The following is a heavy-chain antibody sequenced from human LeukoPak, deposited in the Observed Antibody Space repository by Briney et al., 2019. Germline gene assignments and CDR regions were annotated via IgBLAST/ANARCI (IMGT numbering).Heavy chain of an antibody. CDR1: GYTFTSYY. CDR3: ARDNLGIQLWLQGYNWFDP. D-gene: IGHD5-18*01. CDR2: INPSGGST. J-gene: IGHJ5*02. V-gene: IGHV1-46*01. Sequence: ASVKVSCKASGYTFTSYYMHWVRQAPGQGLEWMGIINPSGGSTSYAQKFQGRVTMTRDTSTSTVYMELSSLRSEDTAVYYCARDNLGIQLWLQGYNWFDPWGQETLVTVSS.